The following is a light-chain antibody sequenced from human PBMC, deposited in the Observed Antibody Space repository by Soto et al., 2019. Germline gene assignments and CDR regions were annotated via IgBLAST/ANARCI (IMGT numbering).Light chain of an antibody. CDR3: HHYNSWPYT. V-gene: IGKV3-15*01. J-gene: IGKJ2*01. CDR2: GAS. CDR1: QSVSSN. Sequence: ERATLSCRASQSVSSNLAWYQQKPGQAPRLLIYGASTRATGFPARFSGSGSGTEFTLTISSLQSEDFAVYYCHHYNSWPYTFGQGTKVDIK.